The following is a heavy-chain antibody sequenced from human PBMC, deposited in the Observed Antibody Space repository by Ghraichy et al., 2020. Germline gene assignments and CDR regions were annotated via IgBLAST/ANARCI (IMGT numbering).Heavy chain of an antibody. CDR2: ISGSGGST. J-gene: IGHJ6*02. D-gene: IGHD2-15*01. CDR3: AKPGSGYYYYYGMDV. V-gene: IGHV3-23*01. CDR1: GFTFSSYA. Sequence: GGSLRLSCAASGFTFSSYAMSWVRQAPGKGLEWVPAISGSGGSTYYADSVKGRFTISRDNSKNTLYLQMNSLRAEDTAVYYCAKPGSGYYYYYGMDVWGQVPTVTVSS.